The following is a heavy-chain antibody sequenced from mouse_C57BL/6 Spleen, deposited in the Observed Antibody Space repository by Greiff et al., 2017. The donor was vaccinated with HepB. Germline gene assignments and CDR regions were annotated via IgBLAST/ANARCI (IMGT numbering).Heavy chain of an antibody. D-gene: IGHD1-1*01. CDR3: AREDYYGTWFAY. V-gene: IGHV5-17*01. Sequence: EVQVVESGGGLVKPGGSLKLSCAASGFTFSDYGMHWVRQAPEKGLEWVAYISSGSSTIYYADTVKGRFTISRDNAKNTLFLQMTSLRSEDTAMYYCAREDYYGTWFAYWGQGTLVTVSA. CDR2: ISSGSSTI. CDR1: GFTFSDYG. J-gene: IGHJ3*01.